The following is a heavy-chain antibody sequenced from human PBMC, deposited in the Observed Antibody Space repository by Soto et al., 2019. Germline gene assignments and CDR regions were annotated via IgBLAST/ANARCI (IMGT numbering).Heavy chain of an antibody. D-gene: IGHD3-3*01. CDR2: IIPVFGTK. CDR1: GGIFRNYG. CDR3: ARSVEWSMDV. Sequence: QVQLVQSGAEVKKPGSSVKVSCKASGGIFRNYGFSWVRQAPGQGLEWMGWIIPVFGTKNFAQKFQGRVTITADESPSTVYMELSSLRSEDTAVYYCARSVEWSMDVWGLGTTVTVSS. V-gene: IGHV1-69*12. J-gene: IGHJ6*02.